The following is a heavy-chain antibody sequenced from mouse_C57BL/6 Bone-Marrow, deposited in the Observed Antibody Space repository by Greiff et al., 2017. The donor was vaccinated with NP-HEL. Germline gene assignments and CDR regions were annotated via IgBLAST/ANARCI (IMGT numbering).Heavy chain of an antibody. D-gene: IGHD1-1*01. CDR1: GYTFTSYW. J-gene: IGHJ1*03. CDR2: IDPSDSYT. V-gene: IGHV1-69*01. Sequence: QVQLQQSGAELVMPGASVKLSCKASGYTFTSYWMHWVTQRPGQGLEWIGEIDPSDSYTNYNQKFKGKSTLTVDKSSSTAFMQLSSLTSEDSAVYYCARRGGSSYVWYFDVWGTGTTVTVSS. CDR3: ARRGGSSYVWYFDV.